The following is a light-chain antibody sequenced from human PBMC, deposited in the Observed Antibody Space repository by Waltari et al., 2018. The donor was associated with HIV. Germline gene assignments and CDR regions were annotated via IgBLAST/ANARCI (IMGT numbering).Light chain of an antibody. J-gene: IGLJ3*02. V-gene: IGLV1-44*01. CDR2: SNN. Sequence: QSVLTQPPSASGTPGQRVNHSCSGSSSNIGRNTVNWFQQLPGTAPKLLIYSNNQRPSGVPDRLSGSKSDTSASLAISGLQSEDEADYYCAAWDDSLSAWVFGGGTKLAVL. CDR3: AAWDDSLSAWV. CDR1: SSNIGRNT.